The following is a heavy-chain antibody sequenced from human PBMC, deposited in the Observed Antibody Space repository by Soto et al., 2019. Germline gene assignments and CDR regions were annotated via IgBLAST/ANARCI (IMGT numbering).Heavy chain of an antibody. V-gene: IGHV3-23*01. CDR3: AKGQGRCSSTSCSTPCV. J-gene: IGHJ6*04. CDR2: ISGSGGST. Sequence: GGSLRLSCAASGFTFSSYAMSWVRQAPGKGLEWVSAISGSGGSTYYADSVKGRFTISRDNSKNTLYLQMNSLRAEDTAVYYCAKGQGRCSSTSCSTPCVWGKGTTVTVSS. CDR1: GFTFSSYA. D-gene: IGHD2-2*02.